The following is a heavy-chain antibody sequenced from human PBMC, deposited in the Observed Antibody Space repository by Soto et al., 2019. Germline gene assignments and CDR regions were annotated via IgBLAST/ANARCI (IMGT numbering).Heavy chain of an antibody. CDR1: GFTFSSYW. J-gene: IGHJ2*01. Sequence: EVQLVESGGGLVQPGGSLRLSCAASGFTFSSYWMHWVRQAPGKGLVWVSRINSDGSSTSYADSVKGLFTISRDNAKNTLYLQMNSLRAEDTAVYYCARGGSLNWYFDLWGRGTLVTVSS. CDR3: ARGGSLNWYFDL. D-gene: IGHD1-26*01. V-gene: IGHV3-74*01. CDR2: INSDGSST.